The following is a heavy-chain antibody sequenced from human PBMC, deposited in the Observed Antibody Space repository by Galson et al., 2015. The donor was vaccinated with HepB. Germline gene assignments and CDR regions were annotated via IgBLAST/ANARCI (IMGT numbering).Heavy chain of an antibody. CDR1: DGSISSYY. D-gene: IGHD7-27*01. CDR2: IYYSGST. CDR3: ARDWPNWGFDY. J-gene: IGHJ4*02. V-gene: IGHV4-59*12. Sequence: ETLSLTCTVSDGSISSYYWSWIRQPPGKGLEWIGYIYYSGSTYYNPSLKSRVTISVDTSKNQFSLRLSSVTAADTAVYYCARDWPNWGFDYWGQGTLVTVSS.